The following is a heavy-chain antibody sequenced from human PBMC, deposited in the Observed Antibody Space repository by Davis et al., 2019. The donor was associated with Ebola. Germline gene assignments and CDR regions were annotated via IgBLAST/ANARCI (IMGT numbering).Heavy chain of an antibody. CDR3: ARNLMRIVGPGPFEY. J-gene: IGHJ4*02. CDR2: ISTNTGNP. V-gene: IGHV7-4-1*02. Sequence: ASVKVSCKASGHAFTTYALNWVRQAPGQGLEWMGRISTNTGNPTYAQGFTGRFVFSLDTSVSTAYVQISDLKAEDTAVYYSARNLMRIVGPGPFEYWGQGSLVTVSS. CDR1: GHAFTTYA. D-gene: IGHD2-8*01.